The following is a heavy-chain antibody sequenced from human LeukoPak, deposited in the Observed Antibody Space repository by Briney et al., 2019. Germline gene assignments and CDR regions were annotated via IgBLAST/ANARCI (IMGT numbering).Heavy chain of an antibody. CDR3: ACLTTADAFDI. D-gene: IGHD3-22*01. V-gene: IGHV4-59*01. Sequence: SETLSLTGTVSGGSINSYYWSWIRQPPGQGLEWIGYIYDSGSTNYNPSLKSRVTISVDTSKNQFSLKLSSVTAADTAVYYCACLTTADAFDIWGQGTMVTVSS. J-gene: IGHJ3*02. CDR1: GGSINSYY. CDR2: IYDSGST.